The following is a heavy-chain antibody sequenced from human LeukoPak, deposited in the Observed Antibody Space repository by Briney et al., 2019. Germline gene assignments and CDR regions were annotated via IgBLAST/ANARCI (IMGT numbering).Heavy chain of an antibody. CDR3: ARLPAVSGSSFYGMDV. CDR1: GGSISSGTYF. CDR2: AYYSGSP. Sequence: PSETLSLTCTVSGGSISSGTYFWGWIRQPPVKGLEWIATAYYSGSPYYNPSLKSRVTISVDTSKNQLSLKVSSVTAADTAVYFCARLPAVSGSSFYGMDVWGQGTTITVSS. J-gene: IGHJ6*02. D-gene: IGHD1-26*01. V-gene: IGHV4-39*01.